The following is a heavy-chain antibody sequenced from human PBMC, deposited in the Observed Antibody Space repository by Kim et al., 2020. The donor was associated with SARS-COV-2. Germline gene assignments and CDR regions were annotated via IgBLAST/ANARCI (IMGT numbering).Heavy chain of an antibody. CDR1: GFTFSSYS. D-gene: IGHD6-13*01. V-gene: IGHV3-21*01. Sequence: GGSLRLSCAASGFTFSSYSMNWVRQAPGKGLEWVSSISSSSSYIYYADSVKGRFTISRDNAKNSLYLQMNSLRAEDTAVYYCARDHSSSWPYNWFDPWGQGTLVTVSS. CDR2: ISSSSSYI. CDR3: ARDHSSSWPYNWFDP. J-gene: IGHJ5*02.